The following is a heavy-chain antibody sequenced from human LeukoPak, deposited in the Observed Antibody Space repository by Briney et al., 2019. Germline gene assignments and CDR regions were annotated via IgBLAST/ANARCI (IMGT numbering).Heavy chain of an antibody. CDR1: GFTFSTYA. CDR3: AKRGVTGYKEAFDY. Sequence: GGSLRLSCAASGFTFSTYAMSWVRQAPGKGLEWVSAVSGSGGSTYYADSVEGRFTISRDNSKNTLHLQMNSLRAEDTAVYYCAKRGVTGYKEAFDYWGQGTLVTVSS. CDR2: VSGSGGST. D-gene: IGHD3-9*01. V-gene: IGHV3-23*01. J-gene: IGHJ4*02.